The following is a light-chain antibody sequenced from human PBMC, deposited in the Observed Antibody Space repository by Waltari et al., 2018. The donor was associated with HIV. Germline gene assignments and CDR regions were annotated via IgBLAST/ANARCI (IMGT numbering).Light chain of an antibody. CDR2: AAS. CDR1: QGVSNF. V-gene: IGKV1-8*01. CDR3: QQYYSFPLT. Sequence: AIQMPQSPPPLPASTGDRVPITCRASQGVSNFLAWYQQKPGEAPKLLISAASTLQREVPSRFSGSGSDTDFSLTISCLQSEDFATYYCQQYYSFPLTFGGGTRVEVK. J-gene: IGKJ4*01.